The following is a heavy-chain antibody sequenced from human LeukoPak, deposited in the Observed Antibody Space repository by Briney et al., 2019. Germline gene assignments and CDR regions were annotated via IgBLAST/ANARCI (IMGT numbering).Heavy chain of an antibody. D-gene: IGHD3-3*01. CDR1: GFTFSSYW. CDR2: IKQDGSEK. J-gene: IGHJ6*02. Sequence: PGGSLRLSCAASGFTFSSYWMSWVRQAPGKGLEWVANIKQDGSEKYYVDSVKGRFTISRDNAKNSLYLQMNSLRAEDTAVYYCARDPDFWSGYHYYGMDVWGQGTTVTVSS. V-gene: IGHV3-7*01. CDR3: ARDPDFWSGYHYYGMDV.